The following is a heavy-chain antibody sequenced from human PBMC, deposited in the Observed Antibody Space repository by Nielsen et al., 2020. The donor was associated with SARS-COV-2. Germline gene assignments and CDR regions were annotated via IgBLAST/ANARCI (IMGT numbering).Heavy chain of an antibody. CDR2: ISGGGGST. V-gene: IGHV3-23*01. Sequence: GESLKISCAASGFTFSNCAMTWVRQAPGKGLEWVSAISGGGGSTYYADAVRSRFTISRDNAKNSLYLQMNSLRAEDTALYHCASFYGDYEGVDYWGQGTLVTVSS. J-gene: IGHJ4*02. CDR1: GFTFSNCA. D-gene: IGHD4-17*01. CDR3: ASFYGDYEGVDY.